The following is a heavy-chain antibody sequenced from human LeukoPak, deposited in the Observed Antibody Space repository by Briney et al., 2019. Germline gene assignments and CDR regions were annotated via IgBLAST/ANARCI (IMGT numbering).Heavy chain of an antibody. CDR2: IYRGDSDN. J-gene: IGHJ4*02. Sequence: GEPLKISCKGSGYSFTSYWIGLVRQIRGKVLELMGIIYRGDSDNRYSPSFQGQVTISADKSISTAYLQWSSLKASDTAMYYCARLRYSGYHPDYWGQGTLVTVSS. CDR1: GYSFTSYW. D-gene: IGHD5-12*01. CDR3: ARLRYSGYHPDY. V-gene: IGHV5-51*01.